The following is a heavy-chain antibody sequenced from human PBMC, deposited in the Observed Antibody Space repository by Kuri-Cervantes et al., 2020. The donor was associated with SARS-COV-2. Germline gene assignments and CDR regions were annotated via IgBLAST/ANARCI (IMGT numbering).Heavy chain of an antibody. CDR3: ARTINSGSYYNPHCYFDY. CDR2: IYYSGST. J-gene: IGHJ4*02. D-gene: IGHD3-10*01. Sequence: SETLSLTCTVSGGSISSYYWSWIRQPPGKGLEWIGYIYYSGSTNCNPSLKSRVTISVDTSKDQFSLKLSSVTAADTAVYYCARTINSGSYYNPHCYFDYWGQGTLVTVSS. V-gene: IGHV4-59*12. CDR1: GGSISSYY.